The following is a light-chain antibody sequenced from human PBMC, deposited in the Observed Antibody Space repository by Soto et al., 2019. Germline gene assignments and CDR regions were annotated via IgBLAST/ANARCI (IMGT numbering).Light chain of an antibody. CDR1: QSVSSNY. J-gene: IGKJ2*01. Sequence: IVLTQSPGTLSLSPGERATLSCRASQSVSSNYIAWYQQKLGQAPRLLIYGASSRATGIPDRFSGSGSGTDFTLTISRLEPEDFAVYFCQQYGRSPPFTVGQGTKVDIK. V-gene: IGKV3-20*01. CDR2: GAS. CDR3: QQYGRSPPFT.